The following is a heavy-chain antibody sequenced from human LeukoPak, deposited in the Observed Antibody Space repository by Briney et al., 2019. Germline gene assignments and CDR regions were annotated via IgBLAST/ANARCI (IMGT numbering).Heavy chain of an antibody. CDR1: GDSISSGS. CDR3: ARLGFHFRMVLQLRTPEI. D-gene: IGHD2-8*01. Sequence: MASETLSLTCAVSGDSISSGSCTWIRQPPGKGLEWIGYIFYSGGTNYNPSLKSRVSISVDMSKNQFSLRLSSVTAADTAVYYCARLGFHFRMVLQLRTPEIWGEGTILTVSS. J-gene: IGHJ3*02. CDR2: IFYSGGT. V-gene: IGHV4-59*08.